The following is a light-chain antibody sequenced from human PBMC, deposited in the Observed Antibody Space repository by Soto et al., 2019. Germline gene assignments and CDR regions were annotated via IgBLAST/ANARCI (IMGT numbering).Light chain of an antibody. CDR1: QTVGSS. CDR2: AAS. V-gene: IGKV3-11*01. J-gene: IGKJ1*01. CDR3: QQGNTWPWT. Sequence: VLTPAPDTLSLSPGEWVTLSFGASQTVGSSLAWYQQKLGQAPRLLIYAASDRATGIPGRFSGSGSGTDFTLIISSLEPEDFAFYYCQQGNTWPWTFGQGTKVDIK.